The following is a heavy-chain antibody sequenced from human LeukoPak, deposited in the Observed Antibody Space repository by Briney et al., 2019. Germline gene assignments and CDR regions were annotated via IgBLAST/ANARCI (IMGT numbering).Heavy chain of an antibody. D-gene: IGHD2-8*01. CDR1: GYMFSNYW. Sequence: GESLKISCEGSGYMFSNYWIGWVRQMPGKGLEWMGIIYPSDSDTRYSPSFQGQVTISADRSISTAYLHWSSLKASDTAMYYCARYCTNGRCYGYWGQGTLVTVSS. CDR3: ARYCTNGRCYGY. CDR2: IYPSDSDT. J-gene: IGHJ4*02. V-gene: IGHV5-51*01.